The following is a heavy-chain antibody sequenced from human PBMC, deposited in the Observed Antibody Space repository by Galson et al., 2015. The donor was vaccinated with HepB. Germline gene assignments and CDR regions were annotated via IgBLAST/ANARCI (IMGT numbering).Heavy chain of an antibody. V-gene: IGHV3-23*01. Sequence: SLRLSCAASGFTFSSYAMSWVRQAPGKGLEWVSAISGSGGSTYYADSVKGRFTISRDNSKNTLYLQMNSLRAEDTAVYYCAKAPLYGIVVVPAAIRLGYFDLWGRGTLFTVSS. J-gene: IGHJ2*01. CDR2: ISGSGGST. CDR3: AKAPLYGIVVVPAAIRLGYFDL. CDR1: GFTFSSYA. D-gene: IGHD2-2*02.